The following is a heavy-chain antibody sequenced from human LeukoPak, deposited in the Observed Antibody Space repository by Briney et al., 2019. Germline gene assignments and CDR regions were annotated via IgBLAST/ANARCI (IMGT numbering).Heavy chain of an antibody. D-gene: IGHD6-19*01. J-gene: IGHJ4*02. CDR2: ISTTGSSI. Sequence: GGSLRLSCAASGFTFSSYWMNWVRQAPGKGLEWVSYISTTGSSIYYADSVKGRFTISRDNVKNLLYLQVNSLRAEDTAVYYCARVQRGIAVALDYWGQGTLATVSS. CDR1: GFTFSSYW. V-gene: IGHV3-48*04. CDR3: ARVQRGIAVALDY.